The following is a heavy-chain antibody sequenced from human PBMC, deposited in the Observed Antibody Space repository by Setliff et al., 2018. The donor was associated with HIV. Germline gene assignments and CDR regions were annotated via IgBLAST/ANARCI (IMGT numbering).Heavy chain of an antibody. CDR1: GDSITSRPY. CDR2: IYTSGST. D-gene: IGHD4-17*01. CDR3: ARVQMAYAAFDV. V-gene: IGHV4-4*07. J-gene: IGHJ3*01. Sequence: SETLSLTCTVSGDSITSRPYWTWVRQPAGKGLEWIGRIYTSGSTNYNPSLKSRVSMSIDTSDNQFSLKLSSVTAADTAVYYCARVQMAYAAFDVWGQGTMVT.